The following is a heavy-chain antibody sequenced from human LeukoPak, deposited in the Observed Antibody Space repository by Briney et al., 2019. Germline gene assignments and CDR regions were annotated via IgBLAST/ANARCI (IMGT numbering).Heavy chain of an antibody. CDR1: GDSIRSSNFY. V-gene: IGHV4-39*01. Sequence: SETLSLTCTVSGDSIRSSNFYWGWIRQPPGKGLEWIGNIFYSGSTYYNPSLKSRVTISVDTSKNQFSLKLSSVTAADTAVYYCARLAAVRQQLYTTNWFDPWGQGTLVTVSS. CDR3: ARLAAVRQQLYTTNWFDP. J-gene: IGHJ5*02. CDR2: IFYSGST. D-gene: IGHD6-13*01.